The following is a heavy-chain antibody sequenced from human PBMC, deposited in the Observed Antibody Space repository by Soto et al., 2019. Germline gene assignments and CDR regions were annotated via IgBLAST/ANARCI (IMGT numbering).Heavy chain of an antibody. CDR3: ARGGYCSSARCYQVYYYGMDV. D-gene: IGHD2-2*01. Sequence: QDQLVQSGPEVRKPGASVKVSCKASGYTLSKYGISWVRQAPGQGLEWMGWISVNNRNTNYAQNLKGRVTMTTDTSTSTAYMELRRLRSDDTAVYYCARGGYCSSARCYQVYYYGMDVWGQGTTVTVSS. CDR2: ISVNNRNT. J-gene: IGHJ6*02. V-gene: IGHV1-18*01. CDR1: GYTLSKYG.